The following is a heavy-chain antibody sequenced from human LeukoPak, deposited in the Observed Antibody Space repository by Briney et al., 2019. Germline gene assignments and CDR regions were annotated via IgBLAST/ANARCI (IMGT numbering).Heavy chain of an antibody. CDR2: ISYDGSNK. Sequence: GGSLRLSCAASGFTFSSYAMHWVRQAPGKGLEWVAVISYDGSNKYYADSVKGRFTISRDNVKNSLYLQMNGLRAEDTAVYYCARVHGGYPFDQWGQGTLVTVSS. D-gene: IGHD2-15*01. CDR3: ARVHGGYPFDQ. V-gene: IGHV3-30*04. J-gene: IGHJ4*02. CDR1: GFTFSSYA.